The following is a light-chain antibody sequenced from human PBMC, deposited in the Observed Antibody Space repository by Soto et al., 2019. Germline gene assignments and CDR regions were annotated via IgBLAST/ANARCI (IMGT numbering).Light chain of an antibody. Sequence: QSALTQPASVSGSPGQSIAISCTGTSSDVGSYNLVSWYQQHPGKAPKVMIYEGSKRPSGVSNRFSGSKSVNTASLTISGLQAEDEADYYCCSYAGSSTYVFGTGTKLTVL. V-gene: IGLV2-23*01. CDR3: CSYAGSSTYV. J-gene: IGLJ1*01. CDR1: SSDVGSYNL. CDR2: EGS.